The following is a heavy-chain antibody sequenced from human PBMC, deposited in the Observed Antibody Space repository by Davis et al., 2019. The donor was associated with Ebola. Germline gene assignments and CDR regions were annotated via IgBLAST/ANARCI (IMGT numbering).Heavy chain of an antibody. V-gene: IGHV3-30-3*01. CDR2: TSYDGDNI. J-gene: IGHJ6*02. D-gene: IGHD2-15*01. CDR3: ARDKSSSPYYYYYGMDL. Sequence: PGGSLRLSCAASGYTFSSYTMHWVRQAPGKGLEWVAITSYDGDNIYYADSVKGRFTISRDISRHTLYLKINSLRAEDTAVYYCARDKSSSPYYYYYGMDLWGQGTLVTVSS. CDR1: GYTFSSYT.